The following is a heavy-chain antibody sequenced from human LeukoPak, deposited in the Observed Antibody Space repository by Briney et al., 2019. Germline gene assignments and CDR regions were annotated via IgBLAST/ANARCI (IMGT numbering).Heavy chain of an antibody. CDR1: GGSISSYY. D-gene: IGHD5-18*01. CDR3: ARGYSYGYYYYYMDA. J-gene: IGHJ6*03. Sequence: SETLSLTCTVSGGSISSYYWSWIRQPPGKGLEWIGYIYYSGSTNYNPSLKSRVTISVDTSKNQFSLKLSSVTAADTAVYYCARGYSYGYYYYYMDAWGKGTTVTVSS. CDR2: IYYSGST. V-gene: IGHV4-59*01.